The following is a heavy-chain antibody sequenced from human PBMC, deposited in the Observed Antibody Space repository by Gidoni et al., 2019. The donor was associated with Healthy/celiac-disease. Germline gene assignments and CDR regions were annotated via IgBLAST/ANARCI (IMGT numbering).Heavy chain of an antibody. D-gene: IGHD5-12*01. CDR2: IKQDGSEK. Sequence: EVQLVESGGGLVQPGGSLSRPCAAYGFTFTRSRRSWVRQAPGKGLEWVANIKQDGSEKYYVDSVKGRFTISRDNAKNSLYLQMNSLRAEDTAVYYCATCSGGGWLQYTRGGFDYWGQGTLVTVSS. CDR1: GFTFTRSR. CDR3: ATCSGGGWLQYTRGGFDY. V-gene: IGHV3-7*01. J-gene: IGHJ4*02.